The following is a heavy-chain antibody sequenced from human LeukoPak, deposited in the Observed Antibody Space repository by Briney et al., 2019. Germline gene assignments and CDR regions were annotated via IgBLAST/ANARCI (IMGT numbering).Heavy chain of an antibody. Sequence: SETLSLTCTVSGGSISSSSYYWGWIRQSPGKGLEWIGNIYYSGSTYYNPSLKSRVTISVDTSKNQFSLKLSSVTAADTAVYYCARTFVGLTMVRGAIDYWGQGTLVTVSS. V-gene: IGHV4-39*01. CDR2: IYYSGST. CDR1: GGSISSSSYY. J-gene: IGHJ4*02. D-gene: IGHD3-10*01. CDR3: ARTFVGLTMVRGAIDY.